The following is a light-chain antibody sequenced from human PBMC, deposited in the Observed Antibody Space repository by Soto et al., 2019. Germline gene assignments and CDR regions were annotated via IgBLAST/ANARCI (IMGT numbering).Light chain of an antibody. J-gene: IGKJ1*01. Sequence: EIALTQSPATLSVSPGERATLSCRASQSVSSNLAWYQQKPGQAPRLLIYGASTRATVIPARFSGSGSGTDFTLTISSLEPEDFAVYYCQQRSNWPWFGQGTKVDIK. CDR3: QQRSNWPW. CDR1: QSVSSN. CDR2: GAS. V-gene: IGKV3-11*01.